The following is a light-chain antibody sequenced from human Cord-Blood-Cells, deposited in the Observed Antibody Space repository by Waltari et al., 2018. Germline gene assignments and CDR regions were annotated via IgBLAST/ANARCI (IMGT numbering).Light chain of an antibody. Sequence: NFMLTQPHSVSESPGKTVTIPCTRSRGSIASNYVQWYQQRPGSAPTTVIYEDNQRPSGVPDRFSGSIDSSSNSASLTISGLKTEDEADYYCQSYDSSREVFGGGTKLTVL. J-gene: IGLJ3*02. CDR2: EDN. CDR1: RGSIASNY. V-gene: IGLV6-57*03. CDR3: QSYDSSREV.